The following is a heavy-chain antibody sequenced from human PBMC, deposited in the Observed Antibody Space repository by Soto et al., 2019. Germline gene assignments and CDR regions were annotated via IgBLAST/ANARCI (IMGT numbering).Heavy chain of an antibody. J-gene: IGHJ5*02. V-gene: IGHV4-39*01. D-gene: IGHD3-3*01. CDR2: IYYSGST. Sequence: QLQLQESGPGLVKPSETLSLTCTVSGGSISSSSYYWGWIRQPPGKGLEWIGSIYYSGSTYYNPSLKSRVTISVDTSKNQFSLKLSSVTAADTAVYYCARHYPHFLEWLLYNWFDPWGQGTLVTVSS. CDR3: ARHYPHFLEWLLYNWFDP. CDR1: GGSISSSSYY.